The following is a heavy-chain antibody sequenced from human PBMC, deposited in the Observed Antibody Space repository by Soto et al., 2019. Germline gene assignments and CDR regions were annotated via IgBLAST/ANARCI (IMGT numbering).Heavy chain of an antibody. CDR2: IIPIFGTA. Sequence: QVQLVQSGAEVKKPGSSVKVSCKASGGTFSSYAISWVRQAPGQGLEWMGGIIPIFGTANYAQKFQGRVTITADETTSTAYMELSSLRSEDTAVYYCARDGGIAAAGYYYYGMDLWGQGTTVTVSS. D-gene: IGHD6-13*01. CDR1: GGTFSSYA. CDR3: ARDGGIAAAGYYYYGMDL. V-gene: IGHV1-69*12. J-gene: IGHJ6*02.